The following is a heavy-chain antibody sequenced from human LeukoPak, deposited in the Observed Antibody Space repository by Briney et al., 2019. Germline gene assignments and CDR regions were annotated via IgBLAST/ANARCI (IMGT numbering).Heavy chain of an antibody. V-gene: IGHV6-1*01. D-gene: IGHD3-10*01. CDR2: TYYRSKWSN. CDR1: GDSVSSNSAA. Sequence: SQTLSLTCAISGDSVSSNSAAWNWIRQSPSRGLEWLGRTYYRSKWSNDYAVSVKNRITITASSSKNQFYLQLNSVTPDDTAVYYCARNPLLVTGENWFDPWGQGTLVTVSS. CDR3: ARNPLLVTGENWFDP. J-gene: IGHJ5*02.